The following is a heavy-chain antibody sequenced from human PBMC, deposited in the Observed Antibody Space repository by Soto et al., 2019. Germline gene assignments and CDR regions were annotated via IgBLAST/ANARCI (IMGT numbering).Heavy chain of an antibody. V-gene: IGHV4-31*03. CDR3: ARETVEMATIGWIF. Sequence: SETLSLTCSVSGGSISRGGYYWSWIRQHPGKGLEWIGYIYYSGSTYYNPSLKSRVTISVDTSKNQFSLKLSSVTAADTAVYYCARETVEMATIGWIFWGQGTLVTSPQ. CDR2: IYYSGST. CDR1: GGSISRGGYY. J-gene: IGHJ4*02. D-gene: IGHD5-12*01.